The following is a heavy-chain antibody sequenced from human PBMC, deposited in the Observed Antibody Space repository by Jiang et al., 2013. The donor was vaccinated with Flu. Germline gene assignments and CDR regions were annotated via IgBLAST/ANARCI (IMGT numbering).Heavy chain of an antibody. CDR2: IYTSGST. D-gene: IGHD6-13*01. V-gene: IGHV4-61*02. CDR1: GGSISSGSYY. CDR3: ARDLAPRIAAAGTYHYYYYGMDV. J-gene: IGHJ6*02. Sequence: GLVKPSQTLSLTCTVSGGSISSGSYYWSWIRQPAGKGLEWIGRIYTSGSTNYNPSLKSRVTISVDTSKNQFSLKLSSVTAADTAVYYCARDLAPRIAAAGTYHYYYYGMDVWGQGTTVTVSS.